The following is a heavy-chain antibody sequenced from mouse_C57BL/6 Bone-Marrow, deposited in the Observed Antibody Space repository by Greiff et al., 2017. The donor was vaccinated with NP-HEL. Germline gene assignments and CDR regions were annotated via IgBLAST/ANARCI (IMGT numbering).Heavy chain of an antibody. CDR2: IHPNSGST. V-gene: IGHV1-64*01. Sequence: QVQLQQPGAELVKPGASVKLSCKASGYTFTSYWMHWVKQRPGQGLEWIGMIHPNSGSTNYNEKFKSKATLTVDKSSSTAYMQLISLTSEDSAVYYCARRGYYYAMDYWGQGASVTVSS. CDR3: ARRGYYYAMDY. CDR1: GYTFTSYW. J-gene: IGHJ4*01. D-gene: IGHD2-2*01.